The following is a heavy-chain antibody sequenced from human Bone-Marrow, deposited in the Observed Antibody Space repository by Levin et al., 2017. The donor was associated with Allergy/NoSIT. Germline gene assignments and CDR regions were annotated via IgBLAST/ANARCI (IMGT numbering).Heavy chain of an antibody. CDR2: IYYSGVT. D-gene: IGHD6-6*01. Sequence: SQTLSLPCTVSGGSISSSTHYWGWIRQPPGKGLEWIGSIYYSGVTYYKPSLKSRVTISIDTRKNQFSLNLRSVTAADTAVYYCARERDLIGARAPFDFWGQGTLVTVSS. CDR1: GGSISSSTHY. V-gene: IGHV4-39*07. J-gene: IGHJ4*02. CDR3: ARERDLIGARAPFDF.